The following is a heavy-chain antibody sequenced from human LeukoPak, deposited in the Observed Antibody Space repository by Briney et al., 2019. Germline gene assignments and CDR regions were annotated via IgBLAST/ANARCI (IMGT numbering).Heavy chain of an antibody. D-gene: IGHD3-22*01. J-gene: IGHJ5*02. CDR2: IYYSGST. V-gene: IGHV4-59*12. CDR3: ARDFALNEYDSSGYYHNWFDP. Sequence: PSETLSLTCTVSGGSISSYYWSWIRQPPGKGLEWIGYIYYSGSTIYNPSLKSRVTISVDTSKNQFSLKLSSVTAADTAVYYCARDFALNEYDSSGYYHNWFDPWGQGTLVTVSS. CDR1: GGSISSYY.